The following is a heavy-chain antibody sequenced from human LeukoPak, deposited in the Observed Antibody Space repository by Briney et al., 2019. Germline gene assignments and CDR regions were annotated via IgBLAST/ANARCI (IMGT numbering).Heavy chain of an antibody. J-gene: IGHJ4*02. V-gene: IGHV3-30*02. D-gene: IGHD5-18*01. Sequence: GGSMRLSCAASGFTFSNYGMHWVRQAPGKGLEWVAFIRYDGSNKYCADSVKGRFTISRDNSKNTLYLQMNSLRAEDTAAYYCARDFTSGYSYGLFDYWGQGTLVTVSS. CDR3: ARDFTSGYSYGLFDY. CDR2: IRYDGSNK. CDR1: GFTFSNYG.